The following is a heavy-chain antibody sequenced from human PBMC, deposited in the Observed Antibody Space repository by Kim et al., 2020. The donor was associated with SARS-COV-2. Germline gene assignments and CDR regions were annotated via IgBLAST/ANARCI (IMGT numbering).Heavy chain of an antibody. CDR2: ISAYNGNT. CDR1: GYTFTSYG. J-gene: IGHJ4*02. V-gene: IGHV1-18*01. D-gene: IGHD1-1*01. CDR3: ARGGGVQLERHEFDY. Sequence: ASVKVSCKASGYTFTSYGISWVRQAPGQGLEWMGWISAYNGNTNYAQKLQDRVTMTTDTSTSTAYMELRSLRSDDTAVYYCARGGGVQLERHEFDYWGQGTLVTVSS.